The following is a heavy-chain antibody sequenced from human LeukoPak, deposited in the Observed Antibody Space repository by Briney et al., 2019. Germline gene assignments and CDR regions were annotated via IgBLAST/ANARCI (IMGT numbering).Heavy chain of an antibody. V-gene: IGHV4-61*02. CDR2: IYTSGST. J-gene: IGHJ3*02. CDR3: ARTGADYGGITGHAFDI. CDR1: GGSISSGSYY. Sequence: PSQTLSHTCTVSGGSISSGSYYWSWIRQPAGKGLEWIGRIYTSGSTNYNPSLKSRVTISVDTSKNQFSLKLSSVTAADTAVYYCARTGADYGGITGHAFDIWGQGTMVTVSS. D-gene: IGHD4-23*01.